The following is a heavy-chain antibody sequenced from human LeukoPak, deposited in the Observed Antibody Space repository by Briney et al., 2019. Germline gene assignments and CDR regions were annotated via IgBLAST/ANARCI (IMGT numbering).Heavy chain of an antibody. Sequence: SETLSLTCAVYGGSFSGYYWSWIRQLPGKGLEWIGEINHSGSTNYNPSLKSRVTISVDTSKNQFSLKLSSVTAADTAVYYCARRPEQLAAYYYYYMDVWGKGTTVTISS. V-gene: IGHV4-34*01. CDR3: ARRPEQLAAYYYYYMDV. CDR1: GGSFSGYY. D-gene: IGHD6-13*01. CDR2: INHSGST. J-gene: IGHJ6*03.